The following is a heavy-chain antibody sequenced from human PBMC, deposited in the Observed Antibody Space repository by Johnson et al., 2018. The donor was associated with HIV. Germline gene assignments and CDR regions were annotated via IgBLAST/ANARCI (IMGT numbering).Heavy chain of an antibody. D-gene: IGHD3-22*01. CDR3: ARFDGFITTLRVIGDAFDI. Sequence: VQLVESGGGLVKPGGSLRLSCAASGFTFKDYYMNWVCQAPGKGLEWVANIKQDGSEKYYVDSVKGRFTISRDNAKNSLYLQMNSLRAEDTAVYYCARFDGFITTLRVIGDAFDIWGQGTKITVSS. J-gene: IGHJ3*02. V-gene: IGHV3-7*01. CDR1: GFTFKDYY. CDR2: IKQDGSEK.